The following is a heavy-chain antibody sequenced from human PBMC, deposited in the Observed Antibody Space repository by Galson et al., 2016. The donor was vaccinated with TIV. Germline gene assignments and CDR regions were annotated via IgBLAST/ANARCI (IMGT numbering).Heavy chain of an antibody. Sequence: QSAAQATKLSASPTSVGTAAGCSCSIYWGGWVRQIPAISVEWLATIYPSDSDTRYSSSVQGHITTSAAKSINTVNLQWSSLQASDTAMYYCATSPQYLESGTSYTAGYFDYWGQGTLVTVSS. J-gene: IGHJ4*02. D-gene: IGHD3-10*01. V-gene: IGHV5-51*01. CDR1: GCSCSIYW. CDR3: ATSPQYLESGTSYTAGYFDY. CDR2: IYPSDSDT.